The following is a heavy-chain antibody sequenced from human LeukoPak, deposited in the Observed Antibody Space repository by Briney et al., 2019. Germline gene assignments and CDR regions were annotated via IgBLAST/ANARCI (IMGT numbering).Heavy chain of an antibody. V-gene: IGHV3-30-3*01. CDR3: ATYYYYGSGSYPRGAFDI. D-gene: IGHD3-10*01. CDR2: ISYDGSNK. Sequence: GGSLRLSCAASGFTFSSYAMHWVRQAPGKGLEWVAVISYDGSNKYYADSVKGRFTISRDNSKNTLYLQMNSLRAEDTAVYYCATYYYYGSGSYPRGAFDIWGQGTMVTVSS. CDR1: GFTFSSYA. J-gene: IGHJ3*02.